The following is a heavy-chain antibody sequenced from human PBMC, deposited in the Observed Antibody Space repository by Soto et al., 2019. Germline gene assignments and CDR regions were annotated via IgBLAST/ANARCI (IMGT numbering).Heavy chain of an antibody. CDR3: ARVGSTVTALRPDYYYGMDV. D-gene: IGHD4-17*01. CDR1: GFTFSSYW. CDR2: INSDGSST. V-gene: IGHV3-74*01. J-gene: IGHJ6*02. Sequence: EVQLVESGGGLVQPGGSLRLSCAASGFTFSSYWMHWVRQAPGKGLVWVSRINSDGSSTSYADSVKGRFTISRDNAKNTLYLQMNSLRAEDTAVYYCARVGSTVTALRPDYYYGMDVWGQGTTVTVSS.